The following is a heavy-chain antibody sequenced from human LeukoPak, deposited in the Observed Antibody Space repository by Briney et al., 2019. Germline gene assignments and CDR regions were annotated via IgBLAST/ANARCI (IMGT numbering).Heavy chain of an antibody. CDR2: IYHTGST. D-gene: IGHD3-16*01. CDR3: ARLMMNYYMDV. J-gene: IGHJ6*03. Sequence: PSETLSLTCTVSGGSVSSDYWSWIRQPPGKGLEWIGYIYHTGSTNCNPSLKSRVTMSLDTSKNQVSLRLSSVTAADTAVYYCARLMMNYYMDVWGKGTTVTVSS. CDR1: GGSVSSDY. V-gene: IGHV4-59*08.